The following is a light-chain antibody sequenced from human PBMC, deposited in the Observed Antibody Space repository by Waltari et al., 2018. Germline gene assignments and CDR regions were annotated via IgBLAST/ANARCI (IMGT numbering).Light chain of an antibody. Sequence: QPVLTQSSSASASLGSSVKLTCTLSGGHRNYIIAWHQQQPGKAPRYLMKIEVSGNFKKGSGVPARFSGSSSGADRHLTISSLHSEDEADYFCETWDSDTWVFGGGTTVTV. CDR1: GGHRNYI. J-gene: IGLJ3*02. V-gene: IGLV4-60*03. CDR3: ETWDSDTWV. CDR2: IEVSGNF.